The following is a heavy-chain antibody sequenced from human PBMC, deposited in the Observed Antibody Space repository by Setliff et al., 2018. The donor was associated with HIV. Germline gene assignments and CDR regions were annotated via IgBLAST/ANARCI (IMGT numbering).Heavy chain of an antibody. V-gene: IGHV4-39*01. CDR3: ATLNFPLNWFDP. Sequence: SATLSLTCSVSGASISGSPYYWAWIRQPPGKGLERIATISYSGSTHYNLALMSRVTISMDTSQNQFSVKLSSVTAADTAIYYCATLNFPLNWFDPWGQGTPVTVSS. J-gene: IGHJ5*02. CDR2: ISYSGST. CDR1: GASISGSPYY.